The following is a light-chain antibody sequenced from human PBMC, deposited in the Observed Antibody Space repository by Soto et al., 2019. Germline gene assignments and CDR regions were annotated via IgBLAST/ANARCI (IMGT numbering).Light chain of an antibody. CDR1: QSVSTS. J-gene: IGKJ1*01. CDR3: QVRDVWPS. CDR2: DAS. V-gene: IGKV3-11*01. Sequence: IVLTQSPVTLAVSPGERAVLSCRASQSVSTSLAWYQHKPGQAPRLFIYDASKRAPGIPARFSGSGSGTDFTLTISSLEPEDFAVLYWQVRDVWPSFGQGTKV.